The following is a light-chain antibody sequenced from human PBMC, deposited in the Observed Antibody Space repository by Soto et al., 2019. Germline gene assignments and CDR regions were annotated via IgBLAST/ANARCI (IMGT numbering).Light chain of an antibody. CDR3: SSYTSSSTRV. Sequence: QSALTQPASVSGSPGQSITISCTGTSSDVGGYNYVSWYQQHPGKAAKIMIYEVSNRPSGVSNRFSGSKSGNTASLTISGLQAEDEDDYYCSSYTSSSTRVFGGGTQLTVL. V-gene: IGLV2-14*01. CDR1: SSDVGGYNY. J-gene: IGLJ3*02. CDR2: EVS.